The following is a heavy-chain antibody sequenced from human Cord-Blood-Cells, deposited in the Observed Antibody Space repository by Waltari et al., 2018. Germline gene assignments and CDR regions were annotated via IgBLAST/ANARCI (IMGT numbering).Heavy chain of an antibody. CDR3: ARAYSSSWYEVQEAHGYYFDY. J-gene: IGHJ4*02. D-gene: IGHD6-13*01. CDR1: GGTFSSYA. Sequence: QVQLVQSGAEVKKPGSSVKVSCKASGGTFSSYAISWVRQAPGQGLEWMGGIIPIFGTANYAQKFQGRVTITADESTSTAYMELSSLRSEDTAVYYCARAYSSSWYEVQEAHGYYFDYWGQGTLVTVSS. V-gene: IGHV1-69*01. CDR2: IIPIFGTA.